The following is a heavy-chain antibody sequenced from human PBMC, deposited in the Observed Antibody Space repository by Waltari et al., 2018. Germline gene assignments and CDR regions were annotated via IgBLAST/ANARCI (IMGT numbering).Heavy chain of an antibody. CDR2: ITTGSGNT. J-gene: IGHJ4*02. CDR1: GYSFTSFA. CDR3: ARSGSYWGLDS. D-gene: IGHD1-26*01. V-gene: IGHV1-3*04. Sequence: QVQLVQSGAEVKKPGASVMLSCKASGYSFTSFAMTWVRQAPGQRLEWLGWITTGSGNTKYSQKLQGRVTITSDTSASTVYMELTSLRSEDTAVYYCARSGSYWGLDSWGQGAPVTVSA.